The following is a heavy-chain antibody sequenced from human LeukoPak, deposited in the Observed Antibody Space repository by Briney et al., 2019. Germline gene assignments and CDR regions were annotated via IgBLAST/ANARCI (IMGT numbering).Heavy chain of an antibody. CDR1: GFTFSSYG. V-gene: IGHV3-30*02. Sequence: HPGGSLRLSCAASGFTFSSYGMHWVRQAPGKGLEWVAFIRYDGSNKYYADSVKGRFTISRDNSKNTLYLQMNSLRAEDTAVYYCARALGHQTVVGVGKSWGQGTLVTVSS. J-gene: IGHJ4*02. CDR2: IRYDGSNK. CDR3: ARALGHQTVVGVGKS. D-gene: IGHD3-3*01.